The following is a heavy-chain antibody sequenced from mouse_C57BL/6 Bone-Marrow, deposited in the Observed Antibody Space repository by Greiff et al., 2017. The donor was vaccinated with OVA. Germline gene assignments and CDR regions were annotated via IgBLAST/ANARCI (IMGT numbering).Heavy chain of an antibody. CDR2: IDPSDSET. J-gene: IGHJ2*01. D-gene: IGHD1-1*01. CDR3: ARSCTTVVPDY. CDR1: GYTFTSYW. V-gene: IGHV1-52*01. Sequence: QVQLQQPGAELVRPGSSVKLSCKASGYTFTSYWMHWVKQRPIQGLEWIGNIDPSDSETHSNQKLKDKATLTVDKYYTTAFMQLSSLRSEDSAVYYCARSCTTVVPDYWGQGTTLTVSS.